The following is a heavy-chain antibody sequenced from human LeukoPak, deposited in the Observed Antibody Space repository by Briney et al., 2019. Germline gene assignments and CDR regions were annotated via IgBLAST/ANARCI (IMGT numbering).Heavy chain of an antibody. CDR3: ARDRSSGWYFDY. D-gene: IGHD6-19*01. CDR1: GGSISSYY. J-gene: IGHJ4*02. Sequence: SETLSLTCTVSGGSISSYYWSWIRQPPGKGPEWIGYIYYSGSTNYNPSLKSRVTISVDTSKNQFSLKLSSVTAADTAVYYCARDRSSGWYFDYWGQGTLVTVSS. V-gene: IGHV4-59*01. CDR2: IYYSGST.